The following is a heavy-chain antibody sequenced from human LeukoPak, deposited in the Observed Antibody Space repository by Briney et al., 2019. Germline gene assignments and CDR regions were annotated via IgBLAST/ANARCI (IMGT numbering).Heavy chain of an antibody. Sequence: GGSLRLSCAASGITFSSYAMTWVRQAPGKGLEWVASIRNNGATTDYADSVKGRFSISRDNAKNSLYLQMNSLRAEDTALYYCAKDTTYSSSWYFDYWGQGTLVTVSS. CDR3: AKDTTYSSSWYFDY. V-gene: IGHV3-23*01. CDR2: IRNNGATT. CDR1: GITFSSYA. J-gene: IGHJ4*02. D-gene: IGHD6-13*01.